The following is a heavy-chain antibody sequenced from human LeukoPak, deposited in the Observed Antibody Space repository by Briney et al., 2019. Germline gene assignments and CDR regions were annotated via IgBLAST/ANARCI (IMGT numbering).Heavy chain of an antibody. Sequence: TGGSLRLSCAASGFTFSSYSMNWVRQAPGKGLEWVSSISSSSSYIYYADSVKGRFTISRDNAKNSLYLQMNSLRAEDTALYYCARGYRKIAARREFDYWGQGTLVTVSS. CDR1: GFTFSSYS. J-gene: IGHJ4*02. V-gene: IGHV3-21*01. D-gene: IGHD6-6*01. CDR2: ISSSSSYI. CDR3: ARGYRKIAARREFDY.